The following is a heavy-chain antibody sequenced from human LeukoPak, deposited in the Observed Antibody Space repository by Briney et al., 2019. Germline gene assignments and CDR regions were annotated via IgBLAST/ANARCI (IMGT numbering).Heavy chain of an antibody. Sequence: SETLSLTGTVSGASITSSYWSWIRQPPGKGLEWIGYIYYTGSTNYNPSLKGRVTMSLDTSKNQFSLRLSSVTAADTAFYHCARGHYDSSGSSNTFDIWGQGTMVTVSS. J-gene: IGHJ3*02. D-gene: IGHD3-22*01. CDR1: GASITSSY. CDR3: ARGHYDSSGSSNTFDI. V-gene: IGHV4-59*01. CDR2: IYYTGST.